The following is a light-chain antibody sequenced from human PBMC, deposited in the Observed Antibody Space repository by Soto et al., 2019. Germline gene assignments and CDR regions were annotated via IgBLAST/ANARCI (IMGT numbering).Light chain of an antibody. J-gene: IGKJ4*01. CDR3: QKFDPSPLT. CDR1: QVFSSA. V-gene: IGKV1-13*02. Sequence: AIQLTQSPSSLSASVGDTVTITCRPSQVFSSALAWYQVKPGKAPKLLIYDVSRLQSGVPSRFSRRGSGTDFTLLIDNLQPEDFATYYCQKFDPSPLTFGGGTKVELK. CDR2: DVS.